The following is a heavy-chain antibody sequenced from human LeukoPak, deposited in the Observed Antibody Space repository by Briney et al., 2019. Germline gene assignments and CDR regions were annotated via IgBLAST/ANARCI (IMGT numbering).Heavy chain of an antibody. CDR1: GYTLTDYY. CDR3: ARQLVANYFGSGTL. Sequence: ASVKVSCKASGYTLTDYYMHWVRQAPGQGLEWMGWINPNSGDTKYTQKFQGRVTMTRDTSISTAYMELSRPRSDDTAVYYCARQLVANYFGSGTLWGQGTLVTVSS. D-gene: IGHD3-10*01. CDR2: INPNSGDT. V-gene: IGHV1-2*02. J-gene: IGHJ4*02.